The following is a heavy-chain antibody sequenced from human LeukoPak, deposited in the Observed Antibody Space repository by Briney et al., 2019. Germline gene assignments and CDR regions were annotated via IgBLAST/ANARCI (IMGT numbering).Heavy chain of an antibody. CDR2: IFYSGST. Sequence: SETLSLTCTVSGGSISSYYGSWVRQPPGKGLEWVGFIFYSGSTNYNPCLRSRVTISRDMSNNQFPLRLTSVTGADTAVYYCARGHGRSWTFEYWGQGTPVTVSS. D-gene: IGHD6-13*01. J-gene: IGHJ4*02. CDR3: ARGHGRSWTFEY. CDR1: GGSISSYY. V-gene: IGHV4-59*01.